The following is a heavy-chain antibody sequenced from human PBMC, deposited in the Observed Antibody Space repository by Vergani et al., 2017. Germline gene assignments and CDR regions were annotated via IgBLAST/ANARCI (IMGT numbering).Heavy chain of an antibody. D-gene: IGHD1-26*01. Sequence: QVQLVQSGAEVKKPGASVKVSCKASGGTFSSYAISWVRQAPGQGLEWMGRIIPILGIANYAQKFPGRVTITADKSTSTAYMELSSLRSEDTAVYYCARGGRSGGELLLNYYYYGMDVWGQGTTVTVSS. J-gene: IGHJ6*02. CDR1: GGTFSSYA. CDR3: ARGGRSGGELLLNYYYYGMDV. CDR2: IIPILGIA. V-gene: IGHV1-69*04.